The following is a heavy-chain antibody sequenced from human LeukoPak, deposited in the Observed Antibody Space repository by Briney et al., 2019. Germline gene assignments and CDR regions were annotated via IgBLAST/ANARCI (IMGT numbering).Heavy chain of an antibody. J-gene: IGHJ4*02. V-gene: IGHV1-69*13. D-gene: IGHD3-22*01. CDR3: ARDRSGSFDY. Sequence: GASVKVSCKASGGTFTSYAISWVRQAPGQGLEWMGGIIPIFGTANYARKFQGRVTITADESTSTAYMELSSLRSEDTAVYYCARDRSGSFDYWGQGTLVTVSS. CDR1: GGTFTSYA. CDR2: IIPIFGTA.